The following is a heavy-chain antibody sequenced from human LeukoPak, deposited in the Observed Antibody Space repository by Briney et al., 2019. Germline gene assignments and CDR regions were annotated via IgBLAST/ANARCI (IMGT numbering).Heavy chain of an antibody. Sequence: SETLSLTCGVYGGSFSGYYWSWIRQTPGTGLEWIGEINHSKTTNYNPSLKSRVTMSVDTSKNQFSLNLSSVTAADTAVYYCARGLVRGVMVWFDPWGQGTLVTVSS. D-gene: IGHD3-10*01. V-gene: IGHV4-34*01. CDR3: ARGLVRGVMVWFDP. CDR1: GGSFSGYY. CDR2: INHSKTT. J-gene: IGHJ5*02.